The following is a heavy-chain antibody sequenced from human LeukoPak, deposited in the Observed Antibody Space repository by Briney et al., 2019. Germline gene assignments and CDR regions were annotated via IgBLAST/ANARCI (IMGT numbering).Heavy chain of an antibody. J-gene: IGHJ6*03. V-gene: IGHV4-59*01. CDR3: AREYSYGYYYYYYMDV. CDR1: GGSISSYY. Sequence: SETLSLTCTVSGGSISSYYWSWIRQPPGKGLEWIGYIYYSGSTKYNPSLKSRVTISADTSKNQFSLKLSSVTAADTAVYYCAREYSYGYYYYYYMDVWGKGTTVTISS. D-gene: IGHD5-18*01. CDR2: IYYSGST.